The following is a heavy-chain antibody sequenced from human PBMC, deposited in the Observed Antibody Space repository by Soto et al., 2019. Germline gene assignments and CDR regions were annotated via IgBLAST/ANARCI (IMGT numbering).Heavy chain of an antibody. D-gene: IGHD2-2*03. CDR2: IWYDGINK. J-gene: IGHJ6*02. Sequence: GGSLRLSCAASGFTFSSYGMHWVRQAPGKGLEWVAVIWYDGINKYYADSVKGRFTISRDNSKNTLYLQMNSLRAEDTAVYYCARDYGYCSSTSCYHHGMDVWGQGTTVTVSS. CDR3: ARDYGYCSSTSCYHHGMDV. CDR1: GFTFSSYG. V-gene: IGHV3-33*01.